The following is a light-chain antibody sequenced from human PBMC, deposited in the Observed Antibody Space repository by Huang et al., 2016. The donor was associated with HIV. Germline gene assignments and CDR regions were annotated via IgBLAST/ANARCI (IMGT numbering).Light chain of an antibody. Sequence: DIQLTQSPSAMAASVGDRVIITCRATQDIYNYLAWFQQQPGKAPQRLIYGASSLQTGGPSRCSGSGSWTEFTLTINNLQPEDSATYFCLQHKNFHAPTFGQGTKVEIK. V-gene: IGKV1-17*03. CDR1: QDIYNY. CDR2: GAS. CDR3: LQHKNFHAPT. J-gene: IGKJ1*01.